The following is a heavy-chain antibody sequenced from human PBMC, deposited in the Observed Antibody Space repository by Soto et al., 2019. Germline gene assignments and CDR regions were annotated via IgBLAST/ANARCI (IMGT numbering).Heavy chain of an antibody. CDR3: ARSGRSLLDY. V-gene: IGHV4-30-4*01. J-gene: IGHJ4*02. CDR1: GASISGGDHY. CDR2: LSYTGNSYNP. D-gene: IGHD1-26*01. Sequence: QVQLQESGPGLVKPSQTLSLTCTVSGASISGGDHYWSWVRQPPGKGLEWIGHLSYTGNSYNPYYYPSLQSRPTMSLDTSKNQFSLNMTSVTAADTAVYFCARSGRSLLDYWGQGALVSVSS.